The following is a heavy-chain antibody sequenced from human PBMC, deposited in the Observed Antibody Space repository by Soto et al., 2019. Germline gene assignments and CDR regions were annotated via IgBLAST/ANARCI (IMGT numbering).Heavy chain of an antibody. J-gene: IGHJ4*02. CDR3: ARGSIAAAGKKGFDY. D-gene: IGHD6-13*01. CDR1: GGSFGGYY. V-gene: IGHV4-34*01. Sequence: SEPLSLTCAVYGGSFGGYYWSWIRQPPGKGLEWIGEINHSGSTNYNPSLKSRVTISVDTSKNPFSLKLSSVTAADTAVYYCARGSIAAAGKKGFDYWGQGTLVTVSS. CDR2: INHSGST.